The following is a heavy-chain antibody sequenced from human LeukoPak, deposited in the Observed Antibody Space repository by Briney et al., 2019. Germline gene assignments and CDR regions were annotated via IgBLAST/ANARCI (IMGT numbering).Heavy chain of an antibody. J-gene: IGHJ4*02. V-gene: IGHV4-38-2*02. CDR2: IYHSGST. Sequence: SETLSLTCAVSGYSISSGYYWGWIRQPPGKGLEWIGSIYHSGSTYYNPSLKSRVTISVDTSKNQFSLKLNSATAADTAFYYCARDSSATQSFDYWGQGTLVTVSS. CDR1: GYSISSGYY. D-gene: IGHD6-25*01. CDR3: ARDSSATQSFDY.